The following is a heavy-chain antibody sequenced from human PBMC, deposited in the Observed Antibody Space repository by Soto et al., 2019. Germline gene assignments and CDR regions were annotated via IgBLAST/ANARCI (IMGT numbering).Heavy chain of an antibody. V-gene: IGHV4-39*07. CDR2: INHTGST. CDR1: GGSISSSNYY. Sequence: PSETLSLTCSVSGGSISSSNYYWGWIRQPPGKGLEWIGEINHTGSTNYNPSLKSRVTISVDTSKNQFSLKLSSVTAADTAVYYCARGRWLRSAFDYWGPGTLVTVSS. J-gene: IGHJ4*02. D-gene: IGHD5-12*01. CDR3: ARGRWLRSAFDY.